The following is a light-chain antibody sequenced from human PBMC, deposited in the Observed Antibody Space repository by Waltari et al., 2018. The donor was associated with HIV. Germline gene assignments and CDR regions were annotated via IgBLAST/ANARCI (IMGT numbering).Light chain of an antibody. V-gene: IGLV1-44*01. CDR1: SSNVGSNT. CDR3: AAWDDSLKGPI. J-gene: IGLJ2*01. CDR2: SYK. Sequence: QSVLTQPPSASGTPGQRVTISCSGSSSNVGSNTVNWYQQLPGTAPKLLIYSYKLRPSGFPDRFSGSKSGTSASLAISGLQSEDEADYYCAAWDDSLKGPIFGGGTKVTVL.